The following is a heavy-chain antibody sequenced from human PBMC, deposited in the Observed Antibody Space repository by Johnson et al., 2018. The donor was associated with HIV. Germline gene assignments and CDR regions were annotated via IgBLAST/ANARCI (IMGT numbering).Heavy chain of an antibody. CDR2: IRSKANSYAT. V-gene: IGHV3-73*02. J-gene: IGHJ3*02. CDR3: ANLGDYGGNNGFDI. CDR1: GFTFSGSA. D-gene: IGHD4-23*01. Sequence: VQLVESGGGLVQPGGSLKLSCAASGFTFSGSAMHWVRQASGKGLEWVGRIRSKANSYATAYAASVKGRFTISRDNSKNTMYLQMNSLRTEDTAVYYCANLGDYGGNNGFDIWGQGTMVTVSS.